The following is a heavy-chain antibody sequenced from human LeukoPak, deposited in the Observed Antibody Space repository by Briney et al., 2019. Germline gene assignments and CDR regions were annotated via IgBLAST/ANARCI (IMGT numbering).Heavy chain of an antibody. Sequence: GGSLRLSCVASGFTFNTYWIHWVRQGPGEGLVWVSLTSGDGTTTTYANSVKGRFTVSRDNARNTLYLQMNSLRDEDAAVYYCARGLAGAYRIMDVWGQGTTVTVS. CDR2: TSGDGTTT. CDR3: ARGLAGAYRIMDV. J-gene: IGHJ6*02. V-gene: IGHV3-74*01. D-gene: IGHD6-19*01. CDR1: GFTFNTYW.